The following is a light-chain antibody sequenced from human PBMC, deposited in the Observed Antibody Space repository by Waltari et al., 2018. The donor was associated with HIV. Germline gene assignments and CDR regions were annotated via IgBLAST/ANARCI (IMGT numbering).Light chain of an antibody. V-gene: IGLV3-21*02. CDR3: QVWDTTSDHYV. Sequence: SYVLTQPPTVSVAPGQTARITCGGNKIGSKRVHWYQQKPGQAPVLVVYDNNDRPSGIPERFSGSNSENTATLIISRVEAGDEADYYCQVWDTTSDHYVFATGTTVTVL. J-gene: IGLJ1*01. CDR1: KIGSKR. CDR2: DNN.